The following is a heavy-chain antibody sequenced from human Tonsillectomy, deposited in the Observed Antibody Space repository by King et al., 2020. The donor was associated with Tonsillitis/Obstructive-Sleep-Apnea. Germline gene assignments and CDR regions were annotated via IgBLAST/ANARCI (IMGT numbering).Heavy chain of an antibody. CDR3: ARDSSTEAGYCSSTSCYTTRAYFHH. D-gene: IGHD2-2*02. Sequence: QLVQSVAEVKKPGASVKVSCKASGYTFTSYYMHWVRQAPGQGLEWMGIINPSGGSTSYAQNFQGRVTMTRDTSTSTVYMELSSLRSEDTAVYYCARDSSTEAGYCSSTSCYTTRAYFHHWGQGTLVTVSS. CDR1: GYTFTSYY. V-gene: IGHV1-46*01. J-gene: IGHJ1*01. CDR2: INPSGGST.